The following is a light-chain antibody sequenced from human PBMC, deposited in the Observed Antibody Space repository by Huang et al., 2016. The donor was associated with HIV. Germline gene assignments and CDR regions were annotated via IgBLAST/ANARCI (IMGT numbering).Light chain of an antibody. Sequence: EIVLTQSPATLSLSPGERATLSCRASQSVSRNLGWYQQTFDQAPRLFIYDASTRATGIPARFSGSGSGTNFTLTISSLEPEDCAVYYCQQRDTFGPGTRLEIK. CDR2: DAS. CDR3: QQRDT. J-gene: IGKJ5*01. V-gene: IGKV3-11*01. CDR1: QSVSRN.